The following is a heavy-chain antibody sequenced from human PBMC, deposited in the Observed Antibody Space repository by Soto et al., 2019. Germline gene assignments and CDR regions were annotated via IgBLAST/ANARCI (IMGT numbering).Heavy chain of an antibody. V-gene: IGHV4-31*03. J-gene: IGHJ6*02. Sequence: PSETLSLTCTVSGGSISSGGYYWSWIRQHPGKGLEWIGYVYYGGSTYYNPSLKSRVTISVDTSKNQFSLKLSSVTAADTAVYYCASGTEVSPSWDVWGQGTTVTVSS. CDR3: ASGTEVSPSWDV. CDR1: GGSISSGGYY. CDR2: VYYGGST. D-gene: IGHD1-26*01.